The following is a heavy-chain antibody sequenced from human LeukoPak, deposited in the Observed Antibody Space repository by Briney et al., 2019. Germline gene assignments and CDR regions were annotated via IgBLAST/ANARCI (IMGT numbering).Heavy chain of an antibody. D-gene: IGHD2-15*01. CDR3: VGGSGVPLLIGFDY. CDR1: GFTFSSYA. Sequence: GGSLRLSCAASGFTFSSYAMSWVRQAPGEGLECVSSISSSSSYIYYADSVKGRFTISRDNAKNSLYLQMNSLRAEDTAVYYCVGGSGVPLLIGFDYWGQGTLVTVSS. V-gene: IGHV3-21*01. J-gene: IGHJ4*02. CDR2: ISSSSSYI.